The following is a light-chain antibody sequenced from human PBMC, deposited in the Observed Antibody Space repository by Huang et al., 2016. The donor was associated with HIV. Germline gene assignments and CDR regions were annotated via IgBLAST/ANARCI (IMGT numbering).Light chain of an antibody. J-gene: IGKJ4*01. CDR1: QGIAKY. CDR3: QQYNSYPLT. Sequence: DIQMTQSPSSLSASVGDRVTITCRASQGIAKYLVWFQQKPGKAPKSLLYAASTLQSGVPSKFSGSGFGRDFTLNISSLQPEDFATYYCQQYNSYPLTFGGGTKVEI. V-gene: IGKV1-16*02. CDR2: AAS.